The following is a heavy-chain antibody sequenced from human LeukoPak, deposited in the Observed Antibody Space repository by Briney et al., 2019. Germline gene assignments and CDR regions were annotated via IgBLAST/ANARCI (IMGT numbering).Heavy chain of an antibody. CDR1: GFSVSDNS. CDR3: ARRAGAYSHPYDY. D-gene: IGHD4/OR15-4a*01. V-gene: IGHV3-53*01. Sequence: GGSLRLSCTVSGFSVSDNSMSWVRQAPGKGLEWVSFIYSGTTHYSDSVKGRFTISRDNSKNTLYLQMNSLRAEDTAVYYCARRAGAYSHPYDYWGQGTLITVSS. CDR2: IYSGTT. J-gene: IGHJ4*02.